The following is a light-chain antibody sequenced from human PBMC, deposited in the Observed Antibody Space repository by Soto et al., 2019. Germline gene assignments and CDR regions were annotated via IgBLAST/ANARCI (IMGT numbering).Light chain of an antibody. J-gene: IGKJ5*01. CDR2: GVS. CDR1: QRLNNS. CDR3: QQYAEGTPIT. Sequence: EIVMTHSPDTVSVSPGERATLSCRASQRLNNSLAWYQQKAGQAPRLLISGVSSRATGVPARFSGSGSGTDFTLTISRLESDDFALYYCQQYAEGTPITFGQGTRLEIK. V-gene: IGKV3-15*01.